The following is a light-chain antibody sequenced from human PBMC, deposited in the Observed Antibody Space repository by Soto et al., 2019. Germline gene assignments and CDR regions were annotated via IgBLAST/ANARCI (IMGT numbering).Light chain of an antibody. J-gene: IGLJ3*02. CDR3: CSYAGTYNQWG. Sequence: QSALTQPRSVSGSPGQSVTISCTGTSSDVGGYNYVSWYQQHPGKAPKLVIYDVSKRPSGVPDRFSGSKSGNTASLTVSGLQAEDEADYSFCSYAGTYNQWGFGGVTKLTVL. V-gene: IGLV2-11*01. CDR1: SSDVGGYNY. CDR2: DVS.